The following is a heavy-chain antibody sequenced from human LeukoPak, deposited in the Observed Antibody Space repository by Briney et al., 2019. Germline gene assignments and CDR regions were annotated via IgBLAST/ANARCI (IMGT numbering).Heavy chain of an antibody. D-gene: IGHD4-23*01. CDR1: GYKFIDFG. CDR3: ARGDLGYGGNVDY. CDR2: ISGYNGKT. J-gene: IGHJ4*02. V-gene: IGHV1-18*01. Sequence: ASVKVTCKASGYKFIDFGITWVRQAPGQGLEWMGWISGYNGKTNYAQKFQGRVTMTTDTSTSTVYLELRSLRSDDTAVYYCARGDLGYGGNVDYWGQGTLVTVSS.